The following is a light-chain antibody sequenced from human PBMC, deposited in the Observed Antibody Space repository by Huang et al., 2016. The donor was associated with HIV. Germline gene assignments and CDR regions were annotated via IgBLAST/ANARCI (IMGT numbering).Light chain of an antibody. J-gene: IGKJ4*01. CDR2: DAT. Sequence: DIQMTQSPSSLSASVGDRVTITCRASQDIRSFLAWYQHQPGKAPRLLLYDATRLQSGVPSRFSGSGSGTDYTLTITSLQPEDFATYYCQQYESTLPLTFGGGTRVEIK. CDR3: QQYESTLPLT. CDR1: QDIRSF. V-gene: IGKV1-NL1*01.